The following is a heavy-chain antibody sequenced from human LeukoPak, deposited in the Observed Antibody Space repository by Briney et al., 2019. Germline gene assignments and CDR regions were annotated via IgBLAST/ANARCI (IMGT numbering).Heavy chain of an antibody. D-gene: IGHD6-19*01. V-gene: IGHV3-30*18. CDR3: AKGGETSGWTRYYYYYMDV. CDR1: GFTFSSYG. J-gene: IGHJ6*03. Sequence: GGSLRLSCAASGFTFSSYGMRWVRQAPGKGLEWVAVISYDGSNKYYADSVKGRFTISRDNSKNTLYLQMNSLRAEDTAVYYCAKGGETSGWTRYYYYYMDVWGKGTTVTVSS. CDR2: ISYDGSNK.